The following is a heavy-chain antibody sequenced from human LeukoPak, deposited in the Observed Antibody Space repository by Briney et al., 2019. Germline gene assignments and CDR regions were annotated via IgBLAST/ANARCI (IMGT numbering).Heavy chain of an antibody. J-gene: IGHJ4*02. V-gene: IGHV1-69*13. Sequence: SVKVSCKASGGTFSSYAISWVRQAPGQGLEWMGGIIPIFGTANYAQKFQGRVTITADESTSTAYMELSSLRSEDTAVYYCARGRTNTLLNLYYFDYWGQGTLVTVSS. CDR1: GGTFSSYA. D-gene: IGHD1-14*01. CDR3: ARGRTNTLLNLYYFDY. CDR2: IIPIFGTA.